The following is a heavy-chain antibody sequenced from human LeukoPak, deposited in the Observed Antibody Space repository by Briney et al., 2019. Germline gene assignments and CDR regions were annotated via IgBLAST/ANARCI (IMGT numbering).Heavy chain of an antibody. V-gene: IGHV1-8*01. J-gene: IGHJ6*02. CDR2: MNPNSGNT. Sequence: ASVKVSCKASGYTFTSYDINWVRRATGQGLEWMGWMNPNSGNTGYAQKFQGRVTMTRNTSISTAYMELSSLRSEDTAVYYCARDHLQYYYYYYGMDVWGQGTTVTVSS. D-gene: IGHD1-14*01. CDR1: GYTFTSYD. CDR3: ARDHLQYYYYYYGMDV.